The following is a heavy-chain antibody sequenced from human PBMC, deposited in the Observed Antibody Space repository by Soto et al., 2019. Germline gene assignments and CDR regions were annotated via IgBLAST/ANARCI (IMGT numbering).Heavy chain of an antibody. J-gene: IGHJ6*02. Sequence: SETLSLTCAVSGGSISSGGYSWSWIRQPPGKGLEWIGYIYHSGSTYYNPSLKSRVTISVDRSKNQFSLKLSSVTAADTAVYYCARLHGYCISSSCHGHYAMDVWGQGTTVTVSS. CDR1: GGSISSGGYS. D-gene: IGHD2-2*01. V-gene: IGHV4-30-2*01. CDR3: ARLHGYCISSSCHGHYAMDV. CDR2: IYHSGST.